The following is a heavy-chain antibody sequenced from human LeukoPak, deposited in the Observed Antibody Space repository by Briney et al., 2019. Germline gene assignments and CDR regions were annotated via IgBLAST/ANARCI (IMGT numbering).Heavy chain of an antibody. Sequence: PGGSLRLSCTASGFTFGDYAMSWFRQAPGKGLEWGGFIRSKAYGGTTEYAASVKGRFTISRDDSKSIAYLQMNSLKTEDTAVYYCTRGVYCGGDCYSDFDYWGQGTLVTVSS. CDR1: GFTFGDYA. CDR3: TRGVYCGGDCYSDFDY. D-gene: IGHD2-21*02. V-gene: IGHV3-49*03. J-gene: IGHJ4*02. CDR2: IRSKAYGGTT.